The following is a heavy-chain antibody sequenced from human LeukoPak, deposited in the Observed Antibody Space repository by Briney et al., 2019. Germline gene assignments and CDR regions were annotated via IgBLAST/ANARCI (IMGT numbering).Heavy chain of an antibody. CDR1: GGSFSGYY. Sequence: PSETLSLTCAVYGGSFSGYYWSWIRQPPGKGLEWIGEINHSGSTNYNPSLKSRVTISVDTSKNQFSLKLSSVTAADTAVYYCARGSREAGKYYDSSGFSDYGGQETLVTVSS. J-gene: IGHJ4*02. V-gene: IGHV4-34*01. CDR2: INHSGST. D-gene: IGHD3-22*01. CDR3: ARGSREAGKYYDSSGFSDY.